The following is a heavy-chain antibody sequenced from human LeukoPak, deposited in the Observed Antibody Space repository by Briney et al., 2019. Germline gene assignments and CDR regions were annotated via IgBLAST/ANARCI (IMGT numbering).Heavy chain of an antibody. D-gene: IGHD6-19*01. Sequence: ASVKVSCKASGYSFTTFGISWVRQAPGQGLVWMGWISASNDNTNYAQNFQGRVTMTTDTSTSTAYMELRSLRSDDTAVYYCARVVAGTDYFDYWGQGTLVTASS. CDR1: GYSFTTFG. CDR2: ISASNDNT. J-gene: IGHJ4*02. CDR3: ARVVAGTDYFDY. V-gene: IGHV1-18*01.